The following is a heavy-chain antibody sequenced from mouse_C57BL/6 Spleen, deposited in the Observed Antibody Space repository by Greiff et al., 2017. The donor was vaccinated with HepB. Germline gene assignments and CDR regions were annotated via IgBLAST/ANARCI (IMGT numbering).Heavy chain of an antibody. CDR2: INPNNGGT. CDR1: GYTFTDYN. V-gene: IGHV1-18*01. J-gene: IGHJ1*03. Sequence: EVQLQQSGPELVKPGASVKIPCKASGYTFTDYNMDWVKQSHGKSLEWIGDINPNNGGTIYNQKFKGKATLTVDKSSSTAYMELRSLTSEDTAVYYWARDAGSHWYFDVWGTGTTVTVSS. CDR3: ARDAGSHWYFDV.